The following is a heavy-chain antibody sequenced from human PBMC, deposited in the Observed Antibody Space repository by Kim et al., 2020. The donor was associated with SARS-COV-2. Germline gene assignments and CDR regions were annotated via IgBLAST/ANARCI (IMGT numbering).Heavy chain of an antibody. Sequence: SIIKYADSVKCRFTISRDNAKSSLYLQMNSLRVEDTAVYYCASRRELLPNWGQGTLVTVSS. CDR3: ASRRELLPN. V-gene: IGHV3-21*01. J-gene: IGHJ4*02. CDR2: SII. D-gene: IGHD1-7*01.